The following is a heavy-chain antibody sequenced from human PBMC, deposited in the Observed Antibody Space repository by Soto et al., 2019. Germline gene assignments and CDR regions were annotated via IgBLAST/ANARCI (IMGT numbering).Heavy chain of an antibody. CDR3: ARFIDSSAYSFDP. CDR1: GGSFSGYY. D-gene: IGHD3-22*01. V-gene: IGHV4-34*01. Sequence: SETLSLTCAVYGGSFSGYYWSWIRQPPGKGLEWIGEINHSGSTNYNPSLKSQVTMSVDTSKNQFSLWLNSVTAADTAVYYCARFIDSSAYSFDPWGQGSLVTVSS. CDR2: INHSGST. J-gene: IGHJ5*02.